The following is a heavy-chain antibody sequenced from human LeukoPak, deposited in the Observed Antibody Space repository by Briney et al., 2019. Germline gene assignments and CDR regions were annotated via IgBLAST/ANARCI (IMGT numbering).Heavy chain of an antibody. Sequence: PGGSLRLSCAASGFTLSSYWMHWVRQAPGKGLVWVSRISDGGSTTTYADSVRGRFTVSTDNSRNTLYLQMNSLRTEDTAIYYCAREFHSSGHAGTFDIWGQGTMVTVSS. D-gene: IGHD3-22*01. J-gene: IGHJ3*02. CDR1: GFTLSSYW. V-gene: IGHV3-74*01. CDR2: ISDGGSTT. CDR3: AREFHSSGHAGTFDI.